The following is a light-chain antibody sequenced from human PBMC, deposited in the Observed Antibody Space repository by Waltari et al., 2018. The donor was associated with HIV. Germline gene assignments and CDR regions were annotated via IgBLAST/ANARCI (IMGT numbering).Light chain of an antibody. CDR3: QHYNNWLRT. V-gene: IGKV3-15*01. CDR2: AAS. CDR1: QRVSSN. J-gene: IGKJ1*01. Sequence: EIVMTQSPVTLSVSPGERATLSCRASQRVSSNLAWYQQKPGQPPRLRIYAASTRATGIPVRFSGSGSGTEFTLTISSLRSEDFAVYYCQHYNNWLRTFGQGTKVEIK.